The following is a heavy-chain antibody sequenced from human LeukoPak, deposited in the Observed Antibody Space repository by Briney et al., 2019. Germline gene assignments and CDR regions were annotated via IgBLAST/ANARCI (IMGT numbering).Heavy chain of an antibody. CDR2: IIPILGIA. D-gene: IGHD6-13*01. CDR3: ARGRPGSWFDY. Sequence: SVKVSCKASGGTFSSYTISWVRQAPGQGLEWMGRIIPILGIANYAQKFQGRVTITADKSTSTAYMELSSLRSGDTAVYYCARGRPGSWFDYWGQGTLVTVSS. J-gene: IGHJ4*02. CDR1: GGTFSSYT. V-gene: IGHV1-69*02.